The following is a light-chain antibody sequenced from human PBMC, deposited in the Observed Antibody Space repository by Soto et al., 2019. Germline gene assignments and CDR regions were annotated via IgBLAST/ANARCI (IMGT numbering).Light chain of an antibody. CDR1: SGHSTYA. CDR2: LNSDGSH. CDR3: QTWGTGIEVI. V-gene: IGLV4-69*01. Sequence: QPVLTQSPSASASLGASVKLTCTLSSGHSTYAIAWHQQQPEKGPRYLMKLNSDGSHSKGDGIPDRFSGSSSGAERYLTISSLQSEDEADYYCQTWGTGIEVIFGGGTKLTFL. J-gene: IGLJ2*01.